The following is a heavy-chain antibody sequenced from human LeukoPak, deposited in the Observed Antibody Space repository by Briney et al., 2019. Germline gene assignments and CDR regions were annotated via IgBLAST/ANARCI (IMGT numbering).Heavy chain of an antibody. CDR2: INHSGST. V-gene: IGHV4-34*01. J-gene: IGHJ6*03. CDR3: AKSDLYYDFTQYYYYMDV. Sequence: PSETLSLTCAVYGGSFSGYYWSWIRQPPGKGLEWIGEINHSGSTNYNPSLKSRVTISVDTSRNQFSLKVNSVTAADTAVYYCAKSDLYYDFTQYYYYMDVWGKGTTVTVSS. CDR1: GGSFSGYY. D-gene: IGHD3-3*01.